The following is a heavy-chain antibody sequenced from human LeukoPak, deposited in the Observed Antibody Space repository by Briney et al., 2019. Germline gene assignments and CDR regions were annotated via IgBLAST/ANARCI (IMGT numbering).Heavy chain of an antibody. CDR1: GGPFSGYY. V-gene: IGHV4-34*01. CDR3: AAGRYCSGGSCHENWFDP. J-gene: IGHJ5*02. D-gene: IGHD2-15*01. CDR2: INQSGST. Sequence: PSESLSLTCAVNGGPFSGYYWNWIRQPPGKGLEWIGEINQSGSTNYNPSLKSRVTISVDASKIQFSLKLSSVTAADTAVYYCAAGRYCSGGSCHENWFDPWGQGTLVTVSS.